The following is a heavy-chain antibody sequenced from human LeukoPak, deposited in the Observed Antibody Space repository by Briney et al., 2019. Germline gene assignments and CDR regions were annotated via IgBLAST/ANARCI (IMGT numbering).Heavy chain of an antibody. CDR3: AREVVVVVAAPTYFDY. D-gene: IGHD2-15*01. J-gene: IGHJ4*02. V-gene: IGHV3-7*01. Sequence: PGGTLRLSCAASEFSVGSNYMSWVRQAPGKGLEWVANIKQDGSEKYYVDSVKGRFTISRDNAKNSLYLQINSLRAEDTAVYYCAREVVVVVAAPTYFDYWGQGTLVTVSS. CDR1: EFSVGSNY. CDR2: IKQDGSEK.